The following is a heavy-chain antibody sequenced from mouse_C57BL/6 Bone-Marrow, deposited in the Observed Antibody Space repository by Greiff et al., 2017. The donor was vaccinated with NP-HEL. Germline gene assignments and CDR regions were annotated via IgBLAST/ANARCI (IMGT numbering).Heavy chain of an antibody. CDR2: ISDGGSYT. CDR3: ARDNYYCGSSYHHWYFDV. CDR1: GFPFSSYA. D-gene: IGHD1-1*01. Sequence: EVQLVESGGGLVKPGGSLKLSCAASGFPFSSYAMSWVRQTPEKRLEWVATISDGGSYTYYPDNVKGRSTISRDNATNNLYLQMSHLKSEDTAMYYCARDNYYCGSSYHHWYFDVWGTGTTVTVSS. J-gene: IGHJ1*03. V-gene: IGHV5-4*01.